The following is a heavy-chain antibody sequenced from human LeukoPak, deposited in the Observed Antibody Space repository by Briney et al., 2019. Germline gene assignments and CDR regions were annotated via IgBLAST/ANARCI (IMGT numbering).Heavy chain of an antibody. CDR1: GFTFSSYW. D-gene: IGHD3-3*01. J-gene: IGHJ4*02. CDR2: IKQDGSEK. CDR3: ARDHYDFWSGYFDY. V-gene: IGHV3-7*01. Sequence: GGSLRLSCAASGFTFSSYWMGWVRQAPGKGLEWVANIKQDGSEKYYVDSVKGRFTISRDNAKNSLYLQMNSLRAEDTAVYYCARDHYDFWSGYFDYWGQGTLVTVSS.